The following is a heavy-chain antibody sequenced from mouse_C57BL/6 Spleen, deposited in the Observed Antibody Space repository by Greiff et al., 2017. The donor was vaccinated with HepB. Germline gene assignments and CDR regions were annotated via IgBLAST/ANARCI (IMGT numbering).Heavy chain of an antibody. J-gene: IGHJ2*01. CDR2: LYPYNDDT. CDR1: GYTFTTYS. Sequence: QVQLKQSRAELVKPGASVKMSCKASGYTFTTYSIEWMKQNHGKSLEWIGNLYPYNDDTTYNEKFKGNATLTVDKSSSTVYFELSRLTSDDSAVYYCAKKPSSHYFAYWGQGTPLTVSS. CDR3: AKKPSSHYFAY. V-gene: IGHV1-47*01. D-gene: IGHD6-2*01.